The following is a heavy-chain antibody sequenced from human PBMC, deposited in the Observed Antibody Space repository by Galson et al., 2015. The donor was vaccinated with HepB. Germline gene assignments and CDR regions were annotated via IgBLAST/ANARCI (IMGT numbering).Heavy chain of an antibody. CDR3: ARVADVDYGDHSFFDY. CDR1: GFTFSDCY. CDR2: ISSSSLYT. V-gene: IGHV3-11*06. D-gene: IGHD4-23*01. J-gene: IGHJ4*02. Sequence: SLRLSCAASGFTFSDCYMAWIRQAPGKGLEWLSYISSSSLYTNYADSVKGRFTISRDNAKNSLNLQMNSLRVDDTAVYYCARVADVDYGDHSFFDYWGQGALVTVSS.